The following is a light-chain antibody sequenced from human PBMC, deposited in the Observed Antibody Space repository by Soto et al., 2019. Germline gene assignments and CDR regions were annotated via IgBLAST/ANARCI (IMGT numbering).Light chain of an antibody. CDR3: QQSFNTARLA. V-gene: IGKV1-39*01. J-gene: IGKJ4*01. CDR1: QSISTY. CDR2: AAS. Sequence: DIHMTESPSSLSASVGDTVTITCRASQSISTYLNWYQQKPRKATKLMIYAASSLQSGVPSTFSGSGSGTDFTPTISSLQPEDFANYYCQQSFNTARLACGGGTQVDIK.